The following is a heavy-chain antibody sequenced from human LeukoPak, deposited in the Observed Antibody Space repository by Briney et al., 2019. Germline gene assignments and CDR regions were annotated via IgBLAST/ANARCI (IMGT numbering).Heavy chain of an antibody. J-gene: IGHJ6*03. Sequence: PSETLSLTCTVSGGSIAGSSYYWGWIRQPPGKGLEWIGSIYYSGNTYYNPSLKSRVTISVDMPKNQFSLKLSSVTAADTAVYYCARPAQDYYYYMDVWGIGTTVTVSS. CDR3: ARPAQDYYYYMDV. V-gene: IGHV4-39*01. D-gene: IGHD6-25*01. CDR2: IYYSGNT. CDR1: GGSIAGSSYY.